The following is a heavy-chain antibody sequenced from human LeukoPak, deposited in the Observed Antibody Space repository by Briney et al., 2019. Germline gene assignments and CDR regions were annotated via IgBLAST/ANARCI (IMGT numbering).Heavy chain of an antibody. V-gene: IGHV4-59*01. CDR3: ARDPGGYNLFDY. CDR1: GDSISNYY. Sequence: SETLSLTCTVSGDSISNYYLSWIRQPPGRGLEWIGYIYYSGSTNYNPSLKSRVTISGDTSKNQFSLKLSSVTAADTAVYCCARDPGGYNLFDYWGQGTLVTVSS. J-gene: IGHJ4*02. D-gene: IGHD5-24*01. CDR2: IYYSGST.